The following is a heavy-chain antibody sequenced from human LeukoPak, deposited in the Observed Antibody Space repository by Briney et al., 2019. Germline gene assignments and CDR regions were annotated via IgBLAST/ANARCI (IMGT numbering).Heavy chain of an antibody. CDR2: ISASGGTT. CDR1: GFTFSSYA. D-gene: IGHD3-10*01. Sequence: GGSLRLSCAASGFTFSSYAMSWVRQAPGKGLEWVSGISASGGTTYYADPVKGRFAISRDNSKNTLYLQMSSLRAEDTAVYYCAKRRGERNSGIYYYFDYWGQGTLVTVSS. CDR3: AKRRGERNSGIYYYFDY. V-gene: IGHV3-23*01. J-gene: IGHJ4*02.